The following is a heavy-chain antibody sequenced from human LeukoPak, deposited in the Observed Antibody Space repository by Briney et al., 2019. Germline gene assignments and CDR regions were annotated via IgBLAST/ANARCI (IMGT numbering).Heavy chain of an antibody. CDR1: GFTVSSNY. CDR3: ARDLLLYDAFDI. Sequence: GRSLRLSCAASGFTVSSNYMSWVRQAPGKGLEWVSVIYSGGSTYYADSVKGRFTISRDNSKNTLYLQMNSLRAEDTAVYYCARDLLLYDAFDIWGQGTMVTVSS. V-gene: IGHV3-66*01. D-gene: IGHD2/OR15-2a*01. J-gene: IGHJ3*02. CDR2: IYSGGST.